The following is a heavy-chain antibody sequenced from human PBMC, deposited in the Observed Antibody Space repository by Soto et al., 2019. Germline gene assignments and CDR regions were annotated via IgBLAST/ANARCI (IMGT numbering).Heavy chain of an antibody. V-gene: IGHV1-3*01. Sequence: ASVKVSCKASGYTFTSYDIIWVRQAPGQRLEWMGCINVGNGNIQYSQKFQGRVSISRDTSANTVYMELSSLTSEDTATYYCARGDGPGSWLIDYWGQGALVTVSS. CDR1: GYTFTSYD. CDR2: INVGNGNI. D-gene: IGHD3-10*01. CDR3: ARGDGPGSWLIDY. J-gene: IGHJ4*02.